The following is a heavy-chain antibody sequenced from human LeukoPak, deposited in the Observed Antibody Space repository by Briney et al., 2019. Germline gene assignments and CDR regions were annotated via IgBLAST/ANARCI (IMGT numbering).Heavy chain of an antibody. CDR3: AKDGRITIFGVVMKNNWFNP. CDR1: GFTFSSCA. V-gene: IGHV3-23*01. Sequence: PSGGSLRLSCAASGFTFSSCAMSWVRQAPGKGLEWVSAISGSGGSTYYADSVKGRFTISRDNSKNTLYLQMNSLRAEDTAVYYCAKDGRITIFGVVMKNNWFNPWGQGTLVTVSS. J-gene: IGHJ5*02. D-gene: IGHD3-3*01. CDR2: ISGSGGST.